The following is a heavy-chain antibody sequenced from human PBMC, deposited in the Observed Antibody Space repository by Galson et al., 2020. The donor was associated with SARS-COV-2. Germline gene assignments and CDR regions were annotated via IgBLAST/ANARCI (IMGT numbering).Heavy chain of an antibody. J-gene: IGHJ4*01. D-gene: IGHD5-18*01. CDR2: ITGGGGAT. V-gene: IGHV3-23*01. Sequence: GGSLRLSCAASEFTFSTYSMSWVRQAPGKGLEWVSTITGGGGATYYADSVKGRFTISRDNSKNTLYLQMSSLRAEDTATYYCAKDQVPFFLNGYRSNFDHLGQGTLVSVSS. CDR1: EFTFSTYS. CDR3: AKDQVPFFLNGYRSNFDH.